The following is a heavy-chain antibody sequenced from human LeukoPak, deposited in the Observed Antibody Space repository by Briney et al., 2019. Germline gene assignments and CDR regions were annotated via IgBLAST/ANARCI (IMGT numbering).Heavy chain of an antibody. V-gene: IGHV3-30*04. Sequence: GGSLRLSCAASGFTFSSYAMHWVRQAPGKGLEWVAVISYDGSNKYYADSVKGRFTISRDNSKNTLFLQMNSLRVEDTAVYYCARGPPGELWLRRDYYYMDVWGKGTTVTISS. CDR1: GFTFSSYA. CDR2: ISYDGSNK. CDR3: ARGPPGELWLRRDYYYMDV. D-gene: IGHD5-12*01. J-gene: IGHJ6*03.